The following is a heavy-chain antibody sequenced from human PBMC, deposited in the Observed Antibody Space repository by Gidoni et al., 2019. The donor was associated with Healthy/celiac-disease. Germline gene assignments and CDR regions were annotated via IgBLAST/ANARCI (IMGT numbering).Heavy chain of an antibody. J-gene: IGHJ6*02. Sequence: EVQLVESGGGLVKPGGSLSLSCPASGFTFLSYSRNWVRQAPGKGLEWVSSISSSSSYIYYADSVKGRFTISRDNAKNSLYLQMNSLRAEDTAVYYCARALISDYYYYGMDVWGQGTTVTVSS. CDR1: GFTFLSYS. CDR3: ARALISDYYYYGMDV. CDR2: ISSSSSYI. D-gene: IGHD2-15*01. V-gene: IGHV3-21*01.